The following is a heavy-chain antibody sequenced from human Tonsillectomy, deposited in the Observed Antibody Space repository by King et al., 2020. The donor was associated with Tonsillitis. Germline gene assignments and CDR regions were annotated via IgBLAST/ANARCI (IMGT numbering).Heavy chain of an antibody. J-gene: IGHJ4*02. CDR1: GFTFNNHW. CDR3: AKDEILGSGSCGS. Sequence: QLVESGGGLVQSGGSLRISCVGSGFTFNNHWMHWVRQAPGKGLVWVSRIRGDGGETNYADSVNGRFTISRDNAKNTLYLQMHSLRVEDTGVYYCAKDEILGSGSCGSWGQGTLVTVSS. V-gene: IGHV3-74*01. CDR2: IRGDGGET. D-gene: IGHD3-10*02.